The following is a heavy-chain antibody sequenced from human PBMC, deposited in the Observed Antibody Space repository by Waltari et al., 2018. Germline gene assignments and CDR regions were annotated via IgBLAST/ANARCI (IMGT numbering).Heavy chain of an antibody. D-gene: IGHD6-19*01. Sequence: EVQLLESGGGLVQPGGSLRLSCSASGFTLSSYAMSWVRQAPGKGLGWVSAITTGGSAFYADSVKARFTISRDNTKNTLYLEMNSLRAEDTAVYCCARASRYDSGWTAYYDYWGQGTLVTVSS. CDR1: GFTLSSYA. CDR3: ARASRYDSGWTAYYDY. V-gene: IGHV3-23*01. CDR2: ITTGGSA. J-gene: IGHJ4*02.